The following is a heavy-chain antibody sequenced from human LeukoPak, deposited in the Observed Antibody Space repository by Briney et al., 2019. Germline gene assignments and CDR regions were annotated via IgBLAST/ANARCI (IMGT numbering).Heavy chain of an antibody. V-gene: IGHV1-8*01. CDR2: MNPNSGNT. CDR3: ARVRRSSRPYYYYYMDV. CDR1: GYTFTSYD. Sequence: GASVKVSCKASGYTFTSYDINWVRQATGQGLEWMGWMNPNSGNTGYAQKFQGRVTMTRNTSISTAYMELSSLRSEDTAVYYCARVRRSSRPYYYYYMDVWGKGTTVTVSS. D-gene: IGHD6-13*01. J-gene: IGHJ6*03.